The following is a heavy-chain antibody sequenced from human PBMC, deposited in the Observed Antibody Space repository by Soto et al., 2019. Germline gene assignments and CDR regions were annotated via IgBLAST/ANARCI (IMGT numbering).Heavy chain of an antibody. V-gene: IGHV3-11*06. J-gene: IGHJ4*02. D-gene: IGHD5-18*01. CDR1: GFTFSDYY. CDR2: ISSSSTYT. Sequence: GGSLRLSCAASGFTFSDYYMSWIRQAPGKGLEWVSYISSSSTYTNYADSVKGRFTISRDNAKNSLYLQMNSLRAEDTAVYYCARGSRRDSYYFEYWGQGXLVTVSS. CDR3: ARGSRRDSYYFEY.